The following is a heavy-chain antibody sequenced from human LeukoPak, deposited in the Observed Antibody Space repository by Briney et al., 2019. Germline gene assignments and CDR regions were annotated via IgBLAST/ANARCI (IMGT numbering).Heavy chain of an antibody. V-gene: IGHV3-23*01. J-gene: IGHJ5*02. Sequence: PGGSLRLSCAASGFTFSSYGMSWVRQAPGKGLEWVSAISGSGGSTYYADSVKGRFTISRDNSKNTLYLQMNSLRAEDTAVYYCAKISSSWSGNWFDPWGQGTLVTVSS. CDR3: AKISSSWSGNWFDP. D-gene: IGHD6-13*01. CDR2: ISGSGGST. CDR1: GFTFSSYG.